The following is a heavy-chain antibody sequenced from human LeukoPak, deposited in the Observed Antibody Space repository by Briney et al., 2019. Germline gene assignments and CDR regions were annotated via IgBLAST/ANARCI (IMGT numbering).Heavy chain of an antibody. V-gene: IGHV1-69*13. CDR1: GGTFSSYA. CDR3: ARAVPSITGRGDWFDP. CDR2: IIPIFGTA. D-gene: IGHD1-20*01. J-gene: IGHJ5*02. Sequence: GASVKVSCKASGGTFSSYAISWVRQAPGQGLEWMGGIIPIFGTANYAQKFQGRVTITADESTSTAYMEPSSLRSEDTAVYYCARAVPSITGRGDWFDPWGQGTLVTVSS.